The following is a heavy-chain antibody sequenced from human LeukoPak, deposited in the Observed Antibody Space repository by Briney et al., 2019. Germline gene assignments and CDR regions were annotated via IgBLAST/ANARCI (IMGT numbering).Heavy chain of an antibody. CDR1: GFTFSSFE. Sequence: GGSLRLSCAASGFTFSSFEMHWVRQAPGKGLEWVSYVKGRFTISRDNAKSSLYVQMNNLSAEDTAVYYFARDYGGSSPFYYWGQGTLVTVSS. J-gene: IGHJ4*02. D-gene: IGHD4-23*01. V-gene: IGHV3-48*03. CDR3: ARDYGGSSPFYY.